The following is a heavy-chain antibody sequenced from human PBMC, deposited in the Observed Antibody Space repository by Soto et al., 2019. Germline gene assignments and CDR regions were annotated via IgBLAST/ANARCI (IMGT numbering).Heavy chain of an antibody. Sequence: QVQLVQSGAEVKKPGSSVKVSCKASGGTFSSYAISWVRQAPGQGLEWMGGIIPIFGTANYAQKFQGRVTITADESTSTAYMKLSSLRSEDTAVYYCARPYCGGDCYTYGMDVWGQGTTVTVSS. CDR2: IIPIFGTA. V-gene: IGHV1-69*12. J-gene: IGHJ6*02. CDR1: GGTFSSYA. D-gene: IGHD2-21*02. CDR3: ARPYCGGDCYTYGMDV.